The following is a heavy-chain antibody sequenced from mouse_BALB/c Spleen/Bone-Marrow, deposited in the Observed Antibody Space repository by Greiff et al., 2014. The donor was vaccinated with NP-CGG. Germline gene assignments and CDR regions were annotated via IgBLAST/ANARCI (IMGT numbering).Heavy chain of an antibody. J-gene: IGHJ2*01. CDR3: ARSLIRLRYFDY. Sequence: QVQLEESGAGLVAPSQSLFISCPVSGFSLNSYGVHWVRQTPGKGLEWLGGIWAGGSTNYNSALMSRLSISKDNSESQVFLKMNSLQTDDTAMYYCARSLIRLRYFDYWGQGTTLTVSS. CDR2: IWAGGST. CDR1: GFSLNSYG. D-gene: IGHD1-2*01. V-gene: IGHV2-9*02.